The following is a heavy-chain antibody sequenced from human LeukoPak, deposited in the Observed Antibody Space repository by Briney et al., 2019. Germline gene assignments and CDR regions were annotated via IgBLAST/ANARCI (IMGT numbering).Heavy chain of an antibody. J-gene: IGHJ5*02. D-gene: IGHD4-11*01. CDR3: ARRQELRFDWFDP. V-gene: IGHV4-39*01. Sequence: SETLSLTCTVSGGSISSSSYHWGWIRQPPGKGLEWIGSIYYSGSTYYNPSLKSRVTISVDTSKNQFSLKLSSVTAADTAVYYCARRQELRFDWFDPWGQGTLVTVSS. CDR2: IYYSGST. CDR1: GGSISSSSYH.